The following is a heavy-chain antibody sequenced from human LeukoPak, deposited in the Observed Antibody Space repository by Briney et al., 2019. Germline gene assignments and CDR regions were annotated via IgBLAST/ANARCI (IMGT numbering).Heavy chain of an antibody. D-gene: IGHD3-10*01. V-gene: IGHV3-11*04. CDR2: ISSSDNTI. Sequence: GGSLRLSCAASGFTFSDYYMTWIRQAPGKGLEWVSYISSSDNTIYYADSVKGRFTISRDNAKNSLYLQMNSLRAEDTAVYYCASSPRSGSGFDYWGQGTLVTVSS. CDR1: GFTFSDYY. J-gene: IGHJ4*02. CDR3: ASSPRSGSGFDY.